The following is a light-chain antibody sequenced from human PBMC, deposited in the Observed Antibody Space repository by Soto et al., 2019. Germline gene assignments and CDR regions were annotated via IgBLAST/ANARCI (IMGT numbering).Light chain of an antibody. CDR1: QSISSW. J-gene: IGKJ1*01. Sequence: DIQMTQSPSTLSASVGYRFTITCRASQSISSWLSWYQQEPGKHPKLLIYKESSLESGVQSRFGGSGSGTEFTLTISSLQPDDFATYYCQQYDYSRTFGQGTKVDIK. CDR2: KES. V-gene: IGKV1-5*03. CDR3: QQYDYSRT.